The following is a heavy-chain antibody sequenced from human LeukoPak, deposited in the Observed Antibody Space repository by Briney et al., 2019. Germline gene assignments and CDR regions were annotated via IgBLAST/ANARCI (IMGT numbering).Heavy chain of an antibody. J-gene: IGHJ2*01. CDR1: GYTFTSYG. CDR3: ARPIGYSSGGFDL. Sequence: ASVKVSCKASGYTFTSYGISWVRQAPGQGLEWMGWISAYNGNTNYAQKLQGRVTVTTDTSASTAYMELSSLRSEDTAVYYCARPIGYSSGGFDLWGRGTLVTVSS. D-gene: IGHD6-19*01. V-gene: IGHV1-18*01. CDR2: ISAYNGNT.